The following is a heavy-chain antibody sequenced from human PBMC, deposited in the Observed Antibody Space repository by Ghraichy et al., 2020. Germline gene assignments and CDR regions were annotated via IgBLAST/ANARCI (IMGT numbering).Heavy chain of an antibody. J-gene: IGHJ6*02. D-gene: IGHD7-27*01. CDR1: GFTVSSNY. Sequence: GGSLRLSCAASGFTVSSNYMSWVRQAPGKGLEWVSVIYSGGSTYYADSVKGRFTISRDNSKNTLYLQMNSLRAEDTAVYYCARDEGLVTGADYYYYGMDVWGQGTTVTVSS. V-gene: IGHV3-66*01. CDR2: IYSGGST. CDR3: ARDEGLVTGADYYYYGMDV.